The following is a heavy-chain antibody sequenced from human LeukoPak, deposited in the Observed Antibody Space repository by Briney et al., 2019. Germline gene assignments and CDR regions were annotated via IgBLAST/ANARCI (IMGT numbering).Heavy chain of an antibody. CDR3: AKVRDDAFDI. CDR1: GFTFDDYA. CDR2: ISWNSGSI. Sequence: GGSLRLSCAASGFTFDDYAMHWVRQAPGKGLEWVSGISWNSGSIGYADSVKGRFTISRDNAKNSLYLQMNSLRAEDTALYYCAKVRDDAFDIWGQGTMATVSS. J-gene: IGHJ3*02. V-gene: IGHV3-9*01. D-gene: IGHD3-10*01.